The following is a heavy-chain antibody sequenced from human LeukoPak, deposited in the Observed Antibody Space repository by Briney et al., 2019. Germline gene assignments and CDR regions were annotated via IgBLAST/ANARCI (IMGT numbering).Heavy chain of an antibody. CDR1: GFTFSSFP. V-gene: IGHV3-23*01. J-gene: IGHJ4*02. Sequence: GGSLRLPCAASGFTFSSFPMSCVRPARGKALEWVSAISGSGHSTYYAASVEGRFTISRDNSKNTLYLQLNSLRAEDTALYFCAKARTYYDTSGSHSFDCWGQGSLVTVSS. CDR3: AKARTYYDTSGSHSFDC. CDR2: ISGSGHST. D-gene: IGHD3-22*01.